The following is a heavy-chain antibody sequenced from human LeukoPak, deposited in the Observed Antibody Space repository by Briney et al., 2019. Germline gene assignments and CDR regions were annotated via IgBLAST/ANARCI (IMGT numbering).Heavy chain of an antibody. CDR1: GFTFSSYG. V-gene: IGHV3-23*01. CDR2: ISGSGGTT. D-gene: IGHD1-14*01. CDR3: AKKYNTGLDP. Sequence: PGGSLRLSCAASGFTFSSYGMSWVRQAPGMGLEWVSAISGSGGTTYYAASVRGRFTISRDNSKNTLYLQMNSLRAEDTAVYYCAKKYNTGLDPWGQGTLVTVSS. J-gene: IGHJ5*02.